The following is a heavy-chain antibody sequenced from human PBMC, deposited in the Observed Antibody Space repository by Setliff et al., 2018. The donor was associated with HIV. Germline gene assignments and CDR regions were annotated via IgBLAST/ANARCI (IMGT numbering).Heavy chain of an antibody. V-gene: IGHV3-21*01. CDR3: AKDPTYYYESSGPYDAFDV. CDR1: GFTFSSYS. Sequence: GGSLRLSCAASGFTFSSYSMNWVRQAPGKGLEWVSFISSSSSYIYYADSVKGRFTISRDNSKNTLFLQMSSLRTEDTAVYYCAKDPTYYYESSGPYDAFDVWGQGTMVTVSS. D-gene: IGHD3-22*01. J-gene: IGHJ3*01. CDR2: ISSSSSYI.